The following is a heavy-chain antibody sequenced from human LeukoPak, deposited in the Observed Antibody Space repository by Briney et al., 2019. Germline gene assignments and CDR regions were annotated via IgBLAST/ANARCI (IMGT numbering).Heavy chain of an antibody. Sequence: GGSLRLSCAASGFTFSSCAMSWVRQAPGKGLEWVSGISGSGGSTYYADSVKGRFTISRDNSKNTLYLQMNSLRAEDTAVYYCAKNARSIVVVPAAIDYWGQGTLVTVSS. D-gene: IGHD2-2*01. CDR2: ISGSGGST. CDR3: AKNARSIVVVPAAIDY. V-gene: IGHV3-23*01. J-gene: IGHJ4*02. CDR1: GFTFSSCA.